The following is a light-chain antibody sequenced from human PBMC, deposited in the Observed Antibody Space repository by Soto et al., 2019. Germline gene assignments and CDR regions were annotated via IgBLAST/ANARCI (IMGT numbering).Light chain of an antibody. CDR1: QSISSN. Sequence: EVVMTQSPATLSVSPGERATLSCRASQSISSNFAWYQQKPGQAPRLLIYGASTRATGIPARFSGSGSGTEFTLTISSLQSEEFAVYYCKQYSNWPRTFGQGTRLEIK. CDR3: KQYSNWPRT. J-gene: IGKJ5*01. CDR2: GAS. V-gene: IGKV3-15*01.